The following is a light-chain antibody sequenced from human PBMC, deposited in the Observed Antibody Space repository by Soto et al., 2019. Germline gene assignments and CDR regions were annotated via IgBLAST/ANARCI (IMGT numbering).Light chain of an antibody. CDR1: QSITTF. CDR3: QQAFSAEWT. V-gene: IGKV1-39*01. Sequence: DIQMTQSPSSLSASLGDRVTITCRARQSITTFLNWYQQKPGEAPNLLIHTSFTLDSGVPSRFSGTGSGTDFTLTISSLQPEDFATYFCQQAFSAEWTFGQGTKVDI. CDR2: TSF. J-gene: IGKJ1*01.